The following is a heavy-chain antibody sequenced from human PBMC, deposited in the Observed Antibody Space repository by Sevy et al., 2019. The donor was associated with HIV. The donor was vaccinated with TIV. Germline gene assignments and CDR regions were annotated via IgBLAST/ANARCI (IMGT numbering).Heavy chain of an antibody. CDR1: GFTFSSYW. CDR2: INSDGNNI. D-gene: IGHD6-19*01. Sequence: GGSLRLSCAASGFTFSSYWMHWVRQAPEKGLVWVSRINSDGNNIDYADSVKGRFTISRDNAKNTLYLQMNSLRAEDTAVYYCARERTWLGGYDFWGQGTLVTVSS. V-gene: IGHV3-74*01. CDR3: ARERTWLGGYDF. J-gene: IGHJ4*02.